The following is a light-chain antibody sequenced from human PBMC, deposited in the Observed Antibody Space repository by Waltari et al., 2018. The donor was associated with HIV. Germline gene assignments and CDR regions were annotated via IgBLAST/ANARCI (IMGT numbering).Light chain of an antibody. CDR3: CSYAGSSTPV. CDR1: SSDVGSYNL. Sequence: QSALTQPASVSGSPGQSITISCTGTSSDVGSYNLVSWYQQHPGKGPKLMIYEVSKRRSGVSNHCSGSKSGNTASRTISGLQDEDEAHYYCCSYAGSSTPVFGGGTKLTVL. V-gene: IGLV2-23*02. J-gene: IGLJ2*01. CDR2: EVS.